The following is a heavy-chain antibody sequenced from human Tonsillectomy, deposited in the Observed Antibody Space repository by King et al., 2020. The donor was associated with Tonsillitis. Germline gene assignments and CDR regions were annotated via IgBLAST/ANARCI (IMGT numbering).Heavy chain of an antibody. D-gene: IGHD6-6*01. Sequence: QLVQSGAEVKKPGASVKVSCKASGYTLTSYYMHWVRQAPGQGLEWMGIINPSGGSTSYAQTFQGRVTMTRDTSTSTVYMELSSLRSEDTAVYYWARGAPYSSSSTGFDYWGQGTLVTVSS. CDR2: INPSGGST. CDR1: GYTLTSYY. J-gene: IGHJ4*02. CDR3: ARGAPYSSSSTGFDY. V-gene: IGHV1-46*03.